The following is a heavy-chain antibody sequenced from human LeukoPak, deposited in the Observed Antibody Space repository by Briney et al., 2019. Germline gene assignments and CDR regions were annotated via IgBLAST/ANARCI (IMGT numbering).Heavy chain of an antibody. CDR2: INHSGST. CDR1: GGSFSGYY. Sequence: SETLSLTCAVYGGSFSGYYWSWIRQPPGKGLEWIGEINHSGSTNYNPSLKRRVTISVDTSKNQFSLKLSSVTAADTAVYYCARGGSQFGELRFRRRNWFDPWGQGTLVTVSS. J-gene: IGHJ5*02. D-gene: IGHD3-10*01. CDR3: ARGGSQFGELRFRRRNWFDP. V-gene: IGHV4-34*01.